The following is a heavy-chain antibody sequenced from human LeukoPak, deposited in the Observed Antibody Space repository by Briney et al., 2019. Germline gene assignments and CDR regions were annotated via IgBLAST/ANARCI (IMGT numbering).Heavy chain of an antibody. Sequence: GGSLRLSCAASGFTFSSYWMSWVRQAPGKGLEWVANIKQDGSEKYYVDSVKGRFTISRDNAKNSLYLQMNSLRAEDTAVYYCARDYYDILTGYYYYFDYWGQGTLVTVPS. CDR1: GFTFSSYW. CDR2: IKQDGSEK. D-gene: IGHD3-9*01. J-gene: IGHJ4*02. V-gene: IGHV3-7*01. CDR3: ARDYYDILTGYYYYFDY.